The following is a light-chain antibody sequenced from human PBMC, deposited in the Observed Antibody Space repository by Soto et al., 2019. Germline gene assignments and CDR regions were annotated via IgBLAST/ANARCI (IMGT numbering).Light chain of an antibody. J-gene: IGKJ1*01. CDR2: WAS. V-gene: IGKV4-1*01. Sequence: DIVMTQSPDSLAVSLGERATINCKSTQSVLYSSNNKNYLAWYQQKPGQPPKLLIYWASTRESGVPDRFSGSGSETDLHLTISSWKAEDGAVYYCQQYYSTPHTFGQGTKVEIK. CDR3: QQYYSTPHT. CDR1: QSVLYSSNNKNY.